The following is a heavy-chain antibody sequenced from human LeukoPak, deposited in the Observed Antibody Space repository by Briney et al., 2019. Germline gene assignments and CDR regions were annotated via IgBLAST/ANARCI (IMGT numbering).Heavy chain of an antibody. D-gene: IGHD1-1*01. CDR3: ARDGFHDGWFDP. Sequence: PSETLSLTCTVSGYSISSSSYYWGWIRQPPGKGLEWIGSIYYSGSTYYNPSLKSRVTISVDTSKNQFSLKLSSVTAADTAVYYCARDGFHDGWFDPWGQGTLVTVSS. V-gene: IGHV4-39*07. CDR1: GYSISSSSYY. CDR2: IYYSGST. J-gene: IGHJ5*02.